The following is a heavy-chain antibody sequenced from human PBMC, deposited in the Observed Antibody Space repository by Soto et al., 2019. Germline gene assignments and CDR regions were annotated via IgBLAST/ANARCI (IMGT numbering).Heavy chain of an antibody. CDR1: GGTFNNYV. Sequence: QVQLVQSGAEVKKPGSSVKVSCTASGGTFNNYVINWVRQAPGQGLEWMGGLIPIFGTASYAQKFQGRVTITADKSTTTAYMELNSLRSEDTAVYYCAGRCDSTSCLAHFDYWGQGTLVTVSS. V-gene: IGHV1-69*06. CDR2: LIPIFGTA. J-gene: IGHJ4*02. D-gene: IGHD2-2*01. CDR3: AGRCDSTSCLAHFDY.